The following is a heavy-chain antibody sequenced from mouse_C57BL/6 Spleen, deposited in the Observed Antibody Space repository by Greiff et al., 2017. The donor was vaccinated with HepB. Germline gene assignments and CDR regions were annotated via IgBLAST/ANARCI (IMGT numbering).Heavy chain of an antibody. V-gene: IGHV1-59*01. Sequence: QVQLQQPGAELVRPGTSVKLSCKASGYTFTSYWMHWVKQRPGQGLEWIGVIDPSDSYTNYNQKFKGKATLTVDTSSSTAYMQLSSLTSEDSAVDCCARGAYYGNYLDYWGQGTTLTDPS. CDR3: ARGAYYGNYLDY. J-gene: IGHJ2*01. CDR1: GYTFTSYW. CDR2: IDPSDSYT. D-gene: IGHD2-10*01.